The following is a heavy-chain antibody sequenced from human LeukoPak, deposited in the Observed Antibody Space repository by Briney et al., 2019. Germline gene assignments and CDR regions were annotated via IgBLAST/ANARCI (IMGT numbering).Heavy chain of an antibody. V-gene: IGHV4-4*07. CDR3: ARGYSRGYWYFDL. CDR1: GGSISGYY. CDR2: IYTSGST. J-gene: IGHJ2*01. Sequence: PSETLSLTCTVSGGSISGYYWSWIRQPAGRGLEWIGRIYTSGSTSYNPSLKSRVTMSVDTSKNQFSLKLSSVTAADTAVYYCARGYSRGYWYFDLWGRGTLVTVSS. D-gene: IGHD2-15*01.